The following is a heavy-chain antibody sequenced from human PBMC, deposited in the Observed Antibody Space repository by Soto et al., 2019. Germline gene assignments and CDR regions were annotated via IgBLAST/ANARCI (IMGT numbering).Heavy chain of an antibody. CDR2: FDPEDGET. CDR1: GYTLTYLS. V-gene: IGHV1-24*01. D-gene: IGHD4-17*01. Sequence: ASVTVSCKVSGYTLTYLSMHWVRQAPGKGLEWMGGFDPEDGETIYAQKFQGRVTMTEDTSTDTAYMELSSLRSEDTAVYYCATTGPTTVTTPDFQHWGQGTLVTVSS. CDR3: ATTGPTTVTTPDFQH. J-gene: IGHJ1*01.